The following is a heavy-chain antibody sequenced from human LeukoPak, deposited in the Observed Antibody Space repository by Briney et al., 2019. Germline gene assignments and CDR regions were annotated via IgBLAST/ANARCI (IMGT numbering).Heavy chain of an antibody. CDR2: IDPSDSYT. CDR3: ARRSSGWYAVPDY. V-gene: IGHV5-10-1*01. D-gene: IGHD6-19*01. Sequence: GESLKISCKGSGYSFTSYWISWVRQMPGKGLERMGRIDPSDSYTNYSPSFQGHVTISADKSISTAYLQWSSLKASDTAMYYCARRSSGWYAVPDYWGQGTLVTVSS. CDR1: GYSFTSYW. J-gene: IGHJ4*02.